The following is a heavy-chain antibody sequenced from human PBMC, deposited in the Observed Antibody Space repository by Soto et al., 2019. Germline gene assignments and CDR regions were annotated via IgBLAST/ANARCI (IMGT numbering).Heavy chain of an antibody. CDR3: ARQELVKPSNRGSWFDP. Sequence: SETLSLTCTVSGGSISSSSYYWGWIRQPPGKGLEWIGTIYYSGSTYYNPSLKSRVTISVDTSKNQFSLKLSSVTAADTAVYYCARQELVKPSNRGSWFDPWGQGTLVTVSS. CDR1: GGSISSSSYY. D-gene: IGHD3-10*01. V-gene: IGHV4-39*01. J-gene: IGHJ5*02. CDR2: IYYSGST.